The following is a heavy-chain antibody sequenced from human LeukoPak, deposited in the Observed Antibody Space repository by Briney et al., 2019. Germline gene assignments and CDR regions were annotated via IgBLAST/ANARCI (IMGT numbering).Heavy chain of an antibody. J-gene: IGHJ4*02. CDR1: GYSFTSYW. V-gene: IGHV5-51*01. CDR3: TSGSYYRPDY. CDR2: IYPGDSDT. D-gene: IGHD1-26*01. Sequence: GESLLIPCNASGYSFTSYWSGCVRRLPAEGGEWMGIIYPGDSDTRYSPSFQGQVTISADKSISTAYLQWSSLKASDTAMYYCTSGSYYRPDYWGQGTLVTVSS.